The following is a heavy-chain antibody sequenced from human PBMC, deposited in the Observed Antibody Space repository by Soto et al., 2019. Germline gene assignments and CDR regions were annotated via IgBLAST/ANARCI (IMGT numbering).Heavy chain of an antibody. CDR1: GGTFSSYA. CDR2: IIPILGIA. J-gene: IGHJ5*02. D-gene: IGHD5-12*01. V-gene: IGHV1-69*10. CDR3: ASGRDGYNYWCDP. Sequence: ASVKVSCKASGGTFSSYAISWVRQAPGQGLEWMGGIIPILGIANYAQKFQGRVTITADKSTSTAYMELSCLRSEDTAVYYCASGRDGYNYWCDPWGQETLVTVSS.